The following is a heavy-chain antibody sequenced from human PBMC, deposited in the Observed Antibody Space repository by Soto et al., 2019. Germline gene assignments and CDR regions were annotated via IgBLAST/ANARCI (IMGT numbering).Heavy chain of an antibody. Sequence: QVQLVQSGAEVKKPGSSVKVSCKASGGTFSSYTISWVRQAPGQGLEWMGRIIPILGIANYAQKFQGRVTITAEKSTSTAYRELSSLRSEDTAVYYCARDCSSTSCYAYPWGQGTLGTVSS. CDR2: IIPILGIA. CDR1: GGTFSSYT. CDR3: ARDCSSTSCYAYP. D-gene: IGHD2-2*01. V-gene: IGHV1-69*08. J-gene: IGHJ5*02.